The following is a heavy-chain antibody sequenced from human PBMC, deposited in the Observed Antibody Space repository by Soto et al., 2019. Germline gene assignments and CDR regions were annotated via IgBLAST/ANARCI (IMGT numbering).Heavy chain of an antibody. CDR1: GYTFTSYG. CDR2: INTHSDVT. CDR3: AREVSYYDTRGFDP. V-gene: IGHV1-2*02. J-gene: IGHJ5*02. Sequence: ASLKVSCKSSGYTFTSYGIIWVRQAPGQGLEWMGWINTHSDVTNYAQKFQGRVTMTRDTSTSTAYMELSRLTSDDTAVYYCAREVSYYDTRGFDPWGQGTLVTVSS. D-gene: IGHD3-22*01.